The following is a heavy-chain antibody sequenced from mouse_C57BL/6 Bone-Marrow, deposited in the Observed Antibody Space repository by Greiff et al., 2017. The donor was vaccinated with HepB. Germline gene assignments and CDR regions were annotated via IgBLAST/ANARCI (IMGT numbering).Heavy chain of an antibody. Sequence: EVKLMESGGGLVQSGRSLRLSCATSGFTFSDFYMEWVRQAPGKGLEWIAASRNKANDYTTEYSASVKGRFIVSRDTSQSILYLQMNALRAEDTAIYYCARDATMITTSYFDYWGQGTTLTVSS. CDR1: GFTFSDFY. J-gene: IGHJ2*01. CDR2: SRNKANDYTT. V-gene: IGHV7-1*01. D-gene: IGHD2-4*01. CDR3: ARDATMITTSYFDY.